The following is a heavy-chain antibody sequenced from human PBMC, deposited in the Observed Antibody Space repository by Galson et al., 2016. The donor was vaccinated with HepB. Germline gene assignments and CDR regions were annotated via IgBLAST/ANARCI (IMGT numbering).Heavy chain of an antibody. CDR3: ARGEATVVRGATAAD. V-gene: IGHV3-53*01. D-gene: IGHD3-10*01. Sequence: SLRLSCAASGFTVSSNNMDWVRQAPGKGLEWVSVFYSSGKTAHADSVEGRFTVSRDTSKNMLYLQMNSLRAEDTALYYCARGEATVVRGATAADWGQGTLVTVSS. J-gene: IGHJ4*02. CDR2: FYSSGKT. CDR1: GFTVSSNN.